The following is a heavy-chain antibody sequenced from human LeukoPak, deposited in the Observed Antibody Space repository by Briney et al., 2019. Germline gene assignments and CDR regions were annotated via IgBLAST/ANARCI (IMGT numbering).Heavy chain of an antibody. D-gene: IGHD6-13*01. Sequence: ASVNVSCKASGYTFTSYGISWVRQAPGQGLEWMGWISAYNGNTNNAQKLQGRATITADTPTSTAYMELRSLRSDDTAVYYCARVIIAAAPIDYWGQGTLVTVSS. J-gene: IGHJ4*02. CDR2: ISAYNGNT. V-gene: IGHV1-18*01. CDR3: ARVIIAAAPIDY. CDR1: GYTFTSYG.